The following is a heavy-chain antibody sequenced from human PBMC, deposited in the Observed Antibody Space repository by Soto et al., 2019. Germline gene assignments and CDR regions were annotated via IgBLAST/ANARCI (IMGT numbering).Heavy chain of an antibody. J-gene: IGHJ4*02. CDR2: INPSGGST. D-gene: IGHD3-16*01. V-gene: IGHV1-46*01. Sequence: GTSVKVSCEACGDSFTSYYMHWVRQAPGQGLEWMGIINPSGGSTSYAQKFQGRVTMTRDASTSTVYMELSSLRSEDTAVYYCARDDYDYVWGSRTNYYFDYWGQGTLVTVSS. CDR1: GDSFTSYY. CDR3: ARDDYDYVWGSRTNYYFDY.